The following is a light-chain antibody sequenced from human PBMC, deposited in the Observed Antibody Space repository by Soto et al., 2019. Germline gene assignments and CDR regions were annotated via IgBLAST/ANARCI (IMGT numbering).Light chain of an antibody. V-gene: IGLV1-44*01. CDR1: SSNIGSNS. Sequence: QAVVTQPPSASGTPGQRVTISCSGSSSNIGSNSVNWYLQLPGAAPKLLMYNNNQRPSGIPDRFSGSKSGTSASLAISGLQSEDEADYYCAAWDDSLNGPVFGGGTQLTVL. CDR3: AAWDDSLNGPV. J-gene: IGLJ2*01. CDR2: NNN.